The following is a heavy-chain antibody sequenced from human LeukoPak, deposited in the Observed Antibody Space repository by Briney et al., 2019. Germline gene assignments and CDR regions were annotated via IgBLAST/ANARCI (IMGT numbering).Heavy chain of an antibody. J-gene: IGHJ4*02. D-gene: IGHD3-10*01. CDR2: ITNSGTTI. CDR3: TRDLYYYGSGSYTRATFDY. Sequence: PGGSLRLSCAASGFTFTDYYKSWIRQAPGKGLEWVSYITNSGTTIYYADSVKGRFTISRDNAKNSLYLQMNSLRAEDTAVYYCTRDLYYYGSGSYTRATFDYWGQGTLVNVSS. V-gene: IGHV3-11*01. CDR1: GFTFTDYY.